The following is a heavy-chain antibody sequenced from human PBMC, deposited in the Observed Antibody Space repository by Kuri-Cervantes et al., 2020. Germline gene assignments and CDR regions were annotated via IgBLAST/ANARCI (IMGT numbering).Heavy chain of an antibody. CDR2: ISSSGSTI. J-gene: IGHJ6*02. Sequence: GGSLRLSCAASGFTFSSYSMNWVRQAPGKGLEWVSYISSSGSTIYYADSVKGRFTISRDNAKNTLYLQMNSLRAEDTAVYYCAREDIVVVPAAILGYGGMDVWGQGTTVTVSS. CDR1: GFTFSSYS. V-gene: IGHV3-48*04. CDR3: AREDIVVVPAAILGYGGMDV. D-gene: IGHD2-2*02.